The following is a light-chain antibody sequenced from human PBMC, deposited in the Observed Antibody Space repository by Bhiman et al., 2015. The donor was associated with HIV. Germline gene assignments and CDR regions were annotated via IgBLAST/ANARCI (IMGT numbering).Light chain of an antibody. CDR2: DVS. CDR3: SSYAGSNVVV. J-gene: IGLJ2*01. CDR1: GSDVGGYNH. Sequence: QSALTQPASVSGSPGQSITISCTGTGSDVGGYNHVSWFQQHPGKAPKLMIYDVSNRPSGVSNRFSGSKSGNTASLTISGLQAEDEADYYCSSYAGSNVVVFGGGTKLTVL. V-gene: IGLV2-14*03.